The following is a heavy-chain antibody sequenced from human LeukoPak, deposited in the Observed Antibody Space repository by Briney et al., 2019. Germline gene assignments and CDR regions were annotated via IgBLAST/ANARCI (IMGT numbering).Heavy chain of an antibody. V-gene: IGHV3-74*01. CDR1: GFTFSSLW. CDR3: ARRLAYCGGDCYSFAFDI. J-gene: IGHJ3*02. CDR2: INSGGSST. Sequence: GGSLRLSCGASGFTFSSLWMHWAREAPGKGLVWVSRINSGGSSTSYADSVKGRFTISRDNAKNTLYLQMNSLRAEDTAVYYCARRLAYCGGDCYSFAFDIWGQGTMVTVSS. D-gene: IGHD2-21*02.